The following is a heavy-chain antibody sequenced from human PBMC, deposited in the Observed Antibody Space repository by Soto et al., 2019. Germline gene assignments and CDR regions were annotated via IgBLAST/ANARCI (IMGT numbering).Heavy chain of an antibody. Sequence: PSETLSLTCAVSGGSFTSNNWWTWVRQPPGQGLEWIGEIYRTGSTNYNPSLKSRVTISVDTSKNQFSLKLSSVTAADTAVYYCARGLSSSWYSDWFDPWGQGTLVTVSS. CDR1: GGSFTSNNW. CDR2: IYRTGST. CDR3: ARGLSSSWYSDWFDP. J-gene: IGHJ5*02. V-gene: IGHV4-4*02. D-gene: IGHD6-13*01.